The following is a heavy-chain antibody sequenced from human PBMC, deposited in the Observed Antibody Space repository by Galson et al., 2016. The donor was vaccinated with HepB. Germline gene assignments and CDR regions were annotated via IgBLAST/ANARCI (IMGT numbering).Heavy chain of an antibody. CDR2: INPIDSDT. CDR3: VRSSVGVGYCRGSTCFATHPDAFDV. V-gene: IGHV5-51*01. Sequence: QSGAEVKKPGESLKISCKGSGYTFTRNWIAWVRQMPGKGLEWMGIINPIDSDTGYSPSLQGQVTTSVDKSISTAYLQWNSLKASDTAMYYCVRSSVGVGYCRGSTCFATHPDAFDVWGQGTMVTVSS. J-gene: IGHJ3*01. CDR1: GYTFTRNW. D-gene: IGHD2-15*01.